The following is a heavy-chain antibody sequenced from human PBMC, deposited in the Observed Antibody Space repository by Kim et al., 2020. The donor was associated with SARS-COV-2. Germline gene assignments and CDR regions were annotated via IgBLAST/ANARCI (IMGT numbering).Heavy chain of an antibody. CDR3: VRDYRTMVRGVTRIFDI. D-gene: IGHD3-10*01. Sequence: GGSLRLSCAASGFTFSSYSMNWVRQAPGKGLEWVSSISSSSSYIYYADSVKGRFTISRDNAKNSLYLQMNSLRAEDTAAYYCVRDYRTMVRGVTRIFDIWGQGTMVTVSS. CDR2: ISSSSSYI. V-gene: IGHV3-21*01. J-gene: IGHJ3*02. CDR1: GFTFSSYS.